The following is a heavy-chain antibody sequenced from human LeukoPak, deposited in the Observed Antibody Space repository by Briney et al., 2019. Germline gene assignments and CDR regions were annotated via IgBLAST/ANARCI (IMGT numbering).Heavy chain of an antibody. CDR1: GFTVIFYW. D-gene: IGHD1-14*01. V-gene: IGHV3-74*01. J-gene: IGHJ4*02. CDR3: ARSNQADDY. CDR2: INPGGSST. Sequence: GGSLRLSCSASGFTVIFYWMHWVRQVPGQCLVWGSRINPGGSSTAYADSVKGRFTIYRDNAKNTMYLQMDSLRADDTGVYYCARSNQADDYWGQGTMVTVSS.